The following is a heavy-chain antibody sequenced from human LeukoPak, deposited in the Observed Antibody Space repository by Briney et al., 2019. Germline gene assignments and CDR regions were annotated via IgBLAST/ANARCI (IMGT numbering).Heavy chain of an antibody. V-gene: IGHV1-2*02. J-gene: IGHJ4*02. CDR1: GGTFSSYA. Sequence: ASVKVSCKASGGTFSSYAISWVRQAPGQGLEWMGWIDPNSGGTNYAQKFQGRVTMTRDTSISTAYMELSRLRSDDTAVYYCARSYDFWSGYYNWGQGTLVTVSS. CDR2: IDPNSGGT. CDR3: ARSYDFWSGYYN. D-gene: IGHD3-3*01.